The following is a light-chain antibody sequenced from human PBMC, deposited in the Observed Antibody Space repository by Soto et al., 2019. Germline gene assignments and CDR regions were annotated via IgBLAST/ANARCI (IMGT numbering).Light chain of an antibody. CDR3: QHYDGMFT. V-gene: IGKV1-5*03. J-gene: IGKJ3*01. CDR2: KAS. CDR1: QSISNW. Sequence: DLQMTQSPSTLSASVGDRVTITCRASQSISNWLAWYQQKPGKAPKLLIYKASRLDNGVPSRFSGGGSGTELTLTISSLQPDDLATYYCQHYDGMFTFGPGTTVDIK.